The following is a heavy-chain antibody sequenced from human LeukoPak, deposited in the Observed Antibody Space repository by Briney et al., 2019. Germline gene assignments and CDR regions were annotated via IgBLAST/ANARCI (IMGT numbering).Heavy chain of an antibody. V-gene: IGHV4-39*07. CDR3: ARAPTPSRITMVRGVMGDAFDI. J-gene: IGHJ3*02. CDR1: GGSISSSSYY. CDR2: IYYSGST. Sequence: SETLSLTCTVSGGSISSSSYYWGWIRQPPGKGLEWIGSIYYSGSTYYNPSLKSRVTISVDTSKNQFSLKLSSVTAADTAVYYCARAPTPSRITMVRGVMGDAFDIWGQGTMVTVSS. D-gene: IGHD3-10*01.